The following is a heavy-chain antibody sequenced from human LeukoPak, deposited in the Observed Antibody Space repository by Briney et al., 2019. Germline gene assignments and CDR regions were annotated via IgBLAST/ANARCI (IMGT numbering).Heavy chain of an antibody. CDR2: IYHSGST. D-gene: IGHD6-13*01. V-gene: IGHV4-4*02. J-gene: IGHJ4*02. CDR3: ARMSVAAAGTIDY. Sequence: SETLSLTCAVSGGSISSSNWWSWVRQPPGKGLEWIGEIYHSGSTNYNPSLKSRVTISVDKSKNQFSLKLSSVTAADTAVYYCARMSVAAAGTIDYWGQGTLVTVSS. CDR1: GGSISSSNW.